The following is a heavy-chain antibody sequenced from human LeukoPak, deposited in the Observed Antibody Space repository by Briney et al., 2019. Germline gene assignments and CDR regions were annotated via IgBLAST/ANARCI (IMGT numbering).Heavy chain of an antibody. CDR2: ISWDGTP. Sequence: GGSLRLSCAASGFTFSSYTMHWVRQAPGKTLEWVSLISWDGTPYYTDSVKGRFTISRDNSKNSLYLQMDTLRSEDAAFYYCVKDLSYESSGYVFDHWGQGTLVTVSS. CDR3: VKDLSYESSGYVFDH. CDR1: GFTFSSYT. D-gene: IGHD3-22*01. V-gene: IGHV3-43*01. J-gene: IGHJ4*02.